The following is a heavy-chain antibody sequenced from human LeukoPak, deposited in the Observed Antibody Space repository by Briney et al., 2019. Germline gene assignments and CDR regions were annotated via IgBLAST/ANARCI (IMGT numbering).Heavy chain of an antibody. J-gene: IGHJ4*02. V-gene: IGHV3-74*01. Sequence: GGSLRLSCAASGFTFSTYSMNWVRQAPGKGLVWVSRINSDGSSTSYADSVKGRFTISRDNAKNTLYLQMNSLRAEDTAVYYCATELLTPLDYWGQGTLVTVSS. CDR3: ATELLTPLDY. D-gene: IGHD3-9*01. CDR1: GFTFSTYS. CDR2: INSDGSST.